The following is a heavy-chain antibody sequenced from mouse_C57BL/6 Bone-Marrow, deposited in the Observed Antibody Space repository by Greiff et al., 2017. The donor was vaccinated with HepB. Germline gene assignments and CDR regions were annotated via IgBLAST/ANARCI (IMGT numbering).Heavy chain of an antibody. CDR1: GYAFTNYL. D-gene: IGHD2-5*01. CDR2: INPGSGGT. CDR3: ARVNYSKEGDY. J-gene: IGHJ2*01. Sequence: LQESGAELVRPGTSVKVSCKASGYAFTNYLIAWVKQRPGQGLEWIGVINPGSGGTNYNEKFKGKATLTADKSSSTAYMQLSSLTSEDSAVYFCARVNYSKEGDYWGQGTTLTVSS. V-gene: IGHV1-54*01.